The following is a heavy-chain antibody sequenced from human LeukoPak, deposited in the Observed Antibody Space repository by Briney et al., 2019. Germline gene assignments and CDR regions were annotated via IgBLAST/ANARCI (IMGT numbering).Heavy chain of an antibody. CDR2: INPNSGGT. CDR1: GYTFTGYY. Sequence: GASVTVSCKASGYTFTGYYMHWVRQAPGQGLEWRGRINPNSGGTNYAQKFQGRVTMTRDTSNSTAYMELSRLRSDDTAVYYCARLSSSGWSSCFDYWGQGTLVTVSS. J-gene: IGHJ4*02. CDR3: ARLSSSGWSSCFDY. V-gene: IGHV1-2*06. D-gene: IGHD6-19*01.